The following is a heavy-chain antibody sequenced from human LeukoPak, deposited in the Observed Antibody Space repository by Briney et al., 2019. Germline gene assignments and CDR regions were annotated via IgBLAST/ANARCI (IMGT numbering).Heavy chain of an antibody. J-gene: IGHJ5*02. CDR3: ARESRYCTGGSCYPRNWIDP. CDR1: GGSISTYY. D-gene: IGHD2-15*01. V-gene: IGHV4-59*01. Sequence: SETLSLTCTVSGGSISTYYWSWIRQPPGKGLEWIGYIYYNGRTNCNPSLKSRVTISLDTSKNQFSLKLSSVTAADTAVYYCARESRYCTGGSCYPRNWIDPWGQGTLVTVSS. CDR2: IYYNGRT.